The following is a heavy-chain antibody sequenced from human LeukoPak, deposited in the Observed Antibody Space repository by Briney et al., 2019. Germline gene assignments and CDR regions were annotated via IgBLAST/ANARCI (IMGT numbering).Heavy chain of an antibody. CDR2: ISGSGGST. V-gene: IGHV3-23*01. D-gene: IGHD2-2*01. J-gene: IGHJ4*02. CDR3: AKDCSSTSCPTSDY. CDR1: GFTFSSYA. Sequence: GGSLRLSCAASGFTFSSYAMSWVRQAPGKGLEWVSAISGSGGSTYYADSVKGRFTISRDNSKNTLYLQMNSLRAEDTAVYYCAKDCSSTSCPTSDYWGQGTLVTVSS.